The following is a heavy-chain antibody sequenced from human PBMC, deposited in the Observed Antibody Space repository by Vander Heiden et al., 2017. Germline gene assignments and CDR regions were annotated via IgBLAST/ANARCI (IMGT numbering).Heavy chain of an antibody. D-gene: IGHD3-10*01. Sequence: EVQLVESGGGLVQPGGALRLYCGTFGFTFSSYSMNWVRQAPGKGLEWVSYISSSSSTIYYADSVKGRFTISRDNAKNSLYLQMSSLRDEDTAVYYCASTLWGVGYWGQGTLVTVSS. J-gene: IGHJ4*02. V-gene: IGHV3-48*02. CDR3: ASTLWGVGY. CDR1: GFTFSSYS. CDR2: ISSSSSTI.